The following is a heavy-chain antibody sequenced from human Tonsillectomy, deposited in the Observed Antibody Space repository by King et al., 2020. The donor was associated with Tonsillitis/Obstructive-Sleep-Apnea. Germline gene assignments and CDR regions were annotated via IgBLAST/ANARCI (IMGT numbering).Heavy chain of an antibody. Sequence: QLQESGPGLVKPSQTLSLTCTVSGVSVNSGGYYWTLLRHRPRKGLEWIGYIYHSGSIHCSPSLESRVTLSRDTSKNLFSLRLSSVTAADSAVYYCARVIASRPIVYYMDVWGKGTTVTVSS. CDR2: IYHSGSI. D-gene: IGHD6-6*01. CDR1: GVSVNSGGYY. J-gene: IGHJ6*03. CDR3: ARVIASRPIVYYMDV. V-gene: IGHV4-31*03.